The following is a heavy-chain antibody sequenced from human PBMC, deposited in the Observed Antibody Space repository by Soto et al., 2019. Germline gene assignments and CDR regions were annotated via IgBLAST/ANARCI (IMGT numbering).Heavy chain of an antibody. J-gene: IGHJ2*01. CDR3: AEDGIRDVRWVSAFLLNRSSDL. CDR2: ISYDGSNK. D-gene: IGHD3-10*02. Sequence: GKGLEWVAVISYDGSNKYYADSVKGRFTISRDNSKNTLYLQMNSLRAEDTAVYFQAEDGIRDVRWVSAFLLNRSSDL. V-gene: IGHV3-30*18.